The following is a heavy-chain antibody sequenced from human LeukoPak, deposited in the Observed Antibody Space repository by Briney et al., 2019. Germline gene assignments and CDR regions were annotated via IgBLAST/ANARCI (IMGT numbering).Heavy chain of an antibody. CDR3: ARELMGLTMIVVVYPIDY. D-gene: IGHD3-22*01. CDR2: IRSTNSYI. J-gene: IGHJ4*02. V-gene: IGHV3-21*01. Sequence: GGSLRLSCAASGFTFSSYSMNWVRQAPGKGLEWVSSIRSTNSYIYYADSVKGRFTISRDNAKNSLFLQMNSLRAEDTAVYYCARELMGLTMIVVVYPIDYWGQGTLVTFS. CDR1: GFTFSSYS.